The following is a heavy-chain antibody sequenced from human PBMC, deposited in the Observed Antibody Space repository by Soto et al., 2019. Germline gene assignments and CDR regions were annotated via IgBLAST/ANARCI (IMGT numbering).Heavy chain of an antibody. CDR1: AFTFSSYA. J-gene: IGHJ5*02. V-gene: IGHV3-23*01. D-gene: IGHD3-16*01. CDR2: ISGSGGST. Sequence: PGGSQRLWCTASAFTFSSYAMSWVRKARGGGLEWVSAISGSGGSTYYADSVKGRFTISRDNSKNTLYLQMNSLRAEDTAVYYCAKDPHGDYEYGFLGFDPWGQGTLVNVSS. CDR3: AKDPHGDYEYGFLGFDP.